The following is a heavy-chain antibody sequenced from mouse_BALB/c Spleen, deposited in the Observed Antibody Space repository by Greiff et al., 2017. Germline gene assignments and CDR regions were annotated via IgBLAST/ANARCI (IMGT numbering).Heavy chain of an antibody. D-gene: IGHD1-1*01. CDR3: AREEVYYYGSSYSYAMDY. J-gene: IGHJ4*01. V-gene: IGHV1-14*01. CDR1: GYTFTSYV. Sequence: VQLQQSGPELVKPGASVKMSCKASGYTFTSYVMHWVKQKPGQGLEWIGYINPYKDGTKYNEKFKGKATLTSDKSSSTAYMELSSLTSEDSAVYYCAREEVYYYGSSYSYAMDYWGQGTSVTVSS. CDR2: INPYKDGT.